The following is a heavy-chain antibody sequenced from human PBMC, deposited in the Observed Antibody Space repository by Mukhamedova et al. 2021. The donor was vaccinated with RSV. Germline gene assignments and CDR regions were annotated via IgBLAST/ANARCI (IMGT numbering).Heavy chain of an antibody. V-gene: IGHV3-15*01. CDR3: TMYIARRIGSFDY. D-gene: IGHD5-12*01. Sequence: FTISRDDSKNTLYLQMNSLKTEDTAVYYCTMYIARRIGSFDYWGQGTLVTVSS. J-gene: IGHJ4*02.